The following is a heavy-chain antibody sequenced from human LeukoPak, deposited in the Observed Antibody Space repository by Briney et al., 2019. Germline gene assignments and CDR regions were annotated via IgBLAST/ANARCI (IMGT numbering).Heavy chain of an antibody. V-gene: IGHV3-30*18. CDR2: VSYDGSNK. Sequence: PGGSLRLSCAASGFTYSPFAMHWVRQAPGKGLEWVAVVSYDGSNKYYADSVKGRFTISRDNSKNTVYLQMNRLRAEDTALYYCAKDLRIEVPGNVDYWGQGTLVTVSS. CDR1: GFTYSPFA. J-gene: IGHJ4*02. CDR3: AKDLRIEVPGNVDY. D-gene: IGHD6-19*01.